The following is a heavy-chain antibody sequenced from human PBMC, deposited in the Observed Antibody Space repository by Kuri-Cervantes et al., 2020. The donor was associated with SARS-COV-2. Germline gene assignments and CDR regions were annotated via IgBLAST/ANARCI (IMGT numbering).Heavy chain of an antibody. CDR3: ARLLCSSTSCRDY. CDR1: GGSFSGYY. V-gene: IGHV4-34*01. D-gene: IGHD2-2*01. CDR2: INHSGST. Sequence: GSLRLSCAVYGGSFSGYYWSWIRQPPGKGLEWIGEINHSGSTNYNPSLKSRVTISVDTSKNQFSLKLSSVTAADTAVYYCARLLCSSTSCRDYWGQGTLVTVSS. J-gene: IGHJ4*02.